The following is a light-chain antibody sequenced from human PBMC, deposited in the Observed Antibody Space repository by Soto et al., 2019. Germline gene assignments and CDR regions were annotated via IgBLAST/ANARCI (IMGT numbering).Light chain of an antibody. J-gene: IGKJ1*01. CDR1: QSISSW. V-gene: IGKV1-5*01. CDR3: QQYHRYPAT. Sequence: DIQMTQSPSTLSASVGDRVTITCRASQSISSWLAWYQQKPGKPPKVLIHDASSLETGIPSRCIGSGSGTQFTLTISSLQPDDFASYYCQQYHRYPATFGQGTKVEIK. CDR2: DAS.